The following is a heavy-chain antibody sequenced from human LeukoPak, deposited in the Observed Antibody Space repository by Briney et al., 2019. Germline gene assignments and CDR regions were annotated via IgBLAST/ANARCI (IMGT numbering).Heavy chain of an antibody. V-gene: IGHV3-23*01. CDR2: ISGSGGST. CDR1: GFTFSSYA. CDR3: VKDPYYYDSSGYFHDLDY. J-gene: IGHJ4*02. D-gene: IGHD3-22*01. Sequence: PGGSLRLSCAASGFTFSSYAMSWVRQAPGKGLEWVSAISGSGGSTYYADSVKGRFTISRDNSKNTLYLQMNSLRAEDTAVYYCVKDPYYYDSSGYFHDLDYWGQGTLVTVSS.